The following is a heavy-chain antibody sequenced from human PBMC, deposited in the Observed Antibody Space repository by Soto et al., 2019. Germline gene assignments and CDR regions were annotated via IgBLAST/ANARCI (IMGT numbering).Heavy chain of an antibody. V-gene: IGHV1-3*01. CDR2: INAGNGNT. CDR1: RYTFTSYS. D-gene: IGHD3-22*01. CDR3: PRNYDRSGIGRPFAI. J-gene: IGHJ1*01. Sequence: ASLKVSSKDSRYTFTSYSMHSVRHAPVQSLEWMGWINAGNGNTKYSQKFQGSVTMTTDTSTSTSYMELRSLRSEDTDVYYCPRNYDRSGIGRPFAIWGQGTLVTGYS.